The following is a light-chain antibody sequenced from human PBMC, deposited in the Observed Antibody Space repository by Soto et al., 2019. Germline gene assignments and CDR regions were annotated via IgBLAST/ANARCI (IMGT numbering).Light chain of an antibody. CDR2: GAS. V-gene: IGKV3-15*01. Sequence: EIVLTQSPATLSLSPGERATLSCRASQSVSSYLAWYQQKPGQAPRLLIYGASNRATGIPARFSGSGSGTEFALTISSLQSEDFAVYYCQQYHYWPPITFGQGTRLEIK. J-gene: IGKJ5*01. CDR3: QQYHYWPPIT. CDR1: QSVSSY.